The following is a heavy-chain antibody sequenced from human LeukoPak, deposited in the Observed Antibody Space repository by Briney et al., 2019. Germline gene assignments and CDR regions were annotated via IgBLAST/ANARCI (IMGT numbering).Heavy chain of an antibody. D-gene: IGHD2-15*01. CDR2: ISGSGDKT. CDR3: AKDTSAWWYHRAYMNV. Sequence: RGSLRLSCAAPGFTFSDYAMSWVRQAPGGGLEWVSAISGSGDKTFHADSVKGRFTTSRDNSKNTLSLQMSSLRVEHSAVYFCAKDTSAWWYHRAYMNVWGTGTTVTVSS. CDR1: GFTFSDYA. V-gene: IGHV3-23*01. J-gene: IGHJ6*03.